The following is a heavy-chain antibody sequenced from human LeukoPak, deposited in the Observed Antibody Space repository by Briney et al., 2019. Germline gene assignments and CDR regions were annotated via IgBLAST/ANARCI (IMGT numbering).Heavy chain of an antibody. V-gene: IGHV3-21*01. CDR3: AKDILLWFGESLPRGAFDI. J-gene: IGHJ3*02. D-gene: IGHD3-10*01. CDR2: ISSSSSYI. Sequence: GGSLRLSCAASGFTFSDYNMNWVRQAPGKGLEWVSSISSSSSYIYYADSVKGRFTISRDNSKNTLYLQMNSLRAEDTAVYYCAKDILLWFGESLPRGAFDIWGQGTMVTVSS. CDR1: GFTFSDYN.